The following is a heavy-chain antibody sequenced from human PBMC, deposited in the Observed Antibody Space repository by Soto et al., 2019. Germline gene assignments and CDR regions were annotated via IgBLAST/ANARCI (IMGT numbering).Heavy chain of an antibody. CDR3: ARDVIPAAVYSSGWFYGFDV. V-gene: IGHV4-59*01. J-gene: IGHJ6*02. Sequence: PSETLSLTCTVSGGSISSYYWSWIRQPPVKVLEWIGYIYYSGSTNYNPSLKSRVTISVDTSKNQFSLKLSSVTAADTAVYYCARDVIPAAVYSSGWFYGFDVWGQGTTVTVSS. CDR2: IYYSGST. D-gene: IGHD6-19*01. CDR1: GGSISSYY.